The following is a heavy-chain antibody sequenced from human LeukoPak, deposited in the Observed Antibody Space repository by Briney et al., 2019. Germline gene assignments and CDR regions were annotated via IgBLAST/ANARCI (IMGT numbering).Heavy chain of an antibody. Sequence: SETLSLTCTVSGGSISSSSYYWGWIRQPPGKGLEWIGSIYYSGSTYYNPSLKSRVTISVYTSKSQFSLKLSSVTAADTAVYYCARPLPTYGSGSYYNPQPFDYWGQGTLVTVSS. CDR3: ARPLPTYGSGSYYNPQPFDY. V-gene: IGHV4-39*01. CDR1: GGSISSSSYY. CDR2: IYYSGST. J-gene: IGHJ4*02. D-gene: IGHD3-10*01.